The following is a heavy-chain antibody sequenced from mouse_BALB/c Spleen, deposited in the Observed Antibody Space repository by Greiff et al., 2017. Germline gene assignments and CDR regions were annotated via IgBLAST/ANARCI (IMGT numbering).Heavy chain of an antibody. J-gene: IGHJ2*01. CDR1: GYPFSSYW. D-gene: IGHD1-1*01. V-gene: IGHV1-9*01. Sequence: QVQLQQSGAELMKPGASVKISCKATGYPFSSYWIEWVKQRPGHGLEWIGEILPGSGSTNYNEKFKGKATFTADTSSNTAYMRLSSLTSEDSAVYYCARPGSSRLYYFDYGGQGTTRTVSS. CDR2: ILPGSGST. CDR3: ARPGSSRLYYFDY.